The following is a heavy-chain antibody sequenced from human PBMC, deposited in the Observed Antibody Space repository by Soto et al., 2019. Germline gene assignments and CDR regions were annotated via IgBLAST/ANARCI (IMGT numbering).Heavy chain of an antibody. CDR1: GGSISSSSYY. CDR3: ARHYGFHKYYYGLGSYYNPDYHNYMEV. J-gene: IGHJ6*03. V-gene: IGHV4-39*01. D-gene: IGHD3-10*01. Sequence: SETLSLTCTVSGGSISSSSYYWVWIRQPPGKGLEWIGSIYYSGSTYYNPSLKSRVTISVDTSKNQFSLKLSSVTAADTAVYYCARHYGFHKYYYGLGSYYNPDYHNYMEVSGKGTAVNVSS. CDR2: IYYSGST.